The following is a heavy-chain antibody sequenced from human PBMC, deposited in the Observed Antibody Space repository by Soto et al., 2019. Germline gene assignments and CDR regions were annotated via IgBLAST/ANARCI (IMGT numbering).Heavy chain of an antibody. CDR3: AREVRRRIAAAGTTYYYYMDV. V-gene: IGHV1-8*01. Sequence: ASVKVSCKASGYTFTSYDINWVRQATGQGLEWMGWMNPNSGNTGYAQKFQGRVTMTRNTSISTAYMELSSLRSEDTAVYYCAREVRRRIAAAGTTYYYYMDVWGKGTTVTVSS. J-gene: IGHJ6*03. CDR1: GYTFTSYD. D-gene: IGHD6-13*01. CDR2: MNPNSGNT.